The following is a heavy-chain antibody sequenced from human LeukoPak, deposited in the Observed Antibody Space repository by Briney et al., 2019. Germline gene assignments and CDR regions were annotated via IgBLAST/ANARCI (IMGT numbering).Heavy chain of an antibody. CDR1: GGSINSYY. D-gene: IGHD2-15*01. CDR2: VYYSGST. V-gene: IGHV4-59*12. CDR3: ARESQGRRTSFDY. J-gene: IGHJ4*02. Sequence: SETLSLTCTVSGGSINSYYWSWIRQPPGKGLEWIGYVYYSGSTDYNPSLKSRVTISVDTSKNQISLKLSSVTAADTAVYYCARESQGRRTSFDYWGQGTLVTVSS.